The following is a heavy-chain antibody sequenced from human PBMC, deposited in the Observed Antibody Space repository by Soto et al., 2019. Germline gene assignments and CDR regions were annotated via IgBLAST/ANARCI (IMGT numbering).Heavy chain of an antibody. CDR3: VHRSAYEHRLDY. J-gene: IGHJ4*02. CDR2: IYWNDDK. CDR1: GFSLRTSGVA. D-gene: IGHD5-12*01. Sequence: SGPTLVNPTPTLTLTCTFPGFSLRTSGVAVGWIRQPPGKALEWLALIYWNDDKRYSPSLKSRLTITKDTSKNQVVLTMTNMDPVDTATYYCVHRSAYEHRLDYWGQGTLVTVSS. V-gene: IGHV2-5*01.